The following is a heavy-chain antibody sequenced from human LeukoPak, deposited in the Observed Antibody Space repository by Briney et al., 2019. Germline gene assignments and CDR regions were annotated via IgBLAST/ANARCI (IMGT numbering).Heavy chain of an antibody. J-gene: IGHJ5*02. CDR2: IYHSGST. Sequence: SETLSLTCTVSGGSMRNYYWSWIRQPPGKGLEWIGYIYHSGSTSYNPSLKSRVTISVDTFKNQFSLKLSSVTAADTAVYYCARDLRDIAVAGTEFDPWGQGTLVTVSS. CDR3: ARDLRDIAVAGTEFDP. D-gene: IGHD6-19*01. CDR1: GGSMRNYY. V-gene: IGHV4-59*12.